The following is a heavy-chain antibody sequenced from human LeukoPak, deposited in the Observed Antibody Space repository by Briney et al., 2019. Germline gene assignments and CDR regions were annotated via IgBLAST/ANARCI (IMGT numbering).Heavy chain of an antibody. CDR1: GFTFSSYG. J-gene: IGHJ3*02. V-gene: IGHV3-30*03. CDR2: ISYDGSIK. D-gene: IGHD3-3*01. Sequence: GSLRLSCAASGFTFSSYGLHWVRQAPGKGLEWVAVISYDGSIKYYADSVKGRFTISRDSSKNTLYLQMNSLRAEDTAVYYCTTNYDFWSDDAFDIWGQGTMVTVSS. CDR3: TTNYDFWSDDAFDI.